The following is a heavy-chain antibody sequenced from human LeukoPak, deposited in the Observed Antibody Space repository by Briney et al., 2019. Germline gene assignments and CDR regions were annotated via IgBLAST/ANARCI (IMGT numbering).Heavy chain of an antibody. CDR3: ARVWATYYYDSSGYLDAFDI. CDR1: GYTFSDYY. Sequence: GASVKVSCKASGYTFSDYYIHWVRQAPGQGLEWMGIINPSGGSTSYAQKFQGRVTMTRDMSTSTVYMELSSLRSEDTAVYYCARVWATYYYDSSGYLDAFDIWGQGTMVTVSS. V-gene: IGHV1-46*01. D-gene: IGHD3-22*01. J-gene: IGHJ3*02. CDR2: INPSGGST.